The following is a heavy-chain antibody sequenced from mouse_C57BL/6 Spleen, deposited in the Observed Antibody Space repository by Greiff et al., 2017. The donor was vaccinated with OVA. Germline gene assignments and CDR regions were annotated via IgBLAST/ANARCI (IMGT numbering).Heavy chain of an antibody. CDR3: TTTYFWFDY. J-gene: IGHJ3*01. CDR2: IDPENGDT. Sequence: EVQLQQSGAELVRPGASVKLSCTASGFNIKDDYMHWVKQRPEQGLEWIGWIDPENGDTEYASKFQGKATITADTTSNTAYLQLSSLTSEDTAVYYSTTTYFWFDYWGQGTLVTVSA. V-gene: IGHV14-4*01. CDR1: GFNIKDDY. D-gene: IGHD2-10*01.